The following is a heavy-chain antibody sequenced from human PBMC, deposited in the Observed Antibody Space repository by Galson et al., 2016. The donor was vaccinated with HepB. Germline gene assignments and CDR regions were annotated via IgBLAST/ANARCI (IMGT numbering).Heavy chain of an antibody. J-gene: IGHJ4*02. D-gene: IGHD2-21*02. Sequence: SETLSLTCEVSGGSINITNWWSWVRQPPGKGLEWIGSLQIGGDTYYNPSLKSRVTIPLDAPKNQFTLKVTSVTAADTAVYFCARDFTGDFYFDFWGLGTLVTVSS. CDR2: LQIGGDT. CDR3: ARDFTGDFYFDF. V-gene: IGHV4-4*02. CDR1: GGSINITNW.